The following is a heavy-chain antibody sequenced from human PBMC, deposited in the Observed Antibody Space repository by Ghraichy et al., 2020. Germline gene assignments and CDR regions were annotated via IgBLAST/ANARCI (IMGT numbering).Heavy chain of an antibody. CDR2: IYYSGST. J-gene: IGHJ3*02. D-gene: IGHD3-9*01. CDR1: GGSISSSSYY. Sequence: SQTLSLTCTVSGGSISSSSYYWGWIRQPPGKGLEWIGSIYYSGSTYYNPSLKSRVTISVDTSKNQFSLKLSSVTAADTAVYYSARQTTLRYFDWLPRPARSPDNAFDIWGQGTMVTVSS. CDR3: ARQTTLRYFDWLPRPARSPDNAFDI. V-gene: IGHV4-39*01.